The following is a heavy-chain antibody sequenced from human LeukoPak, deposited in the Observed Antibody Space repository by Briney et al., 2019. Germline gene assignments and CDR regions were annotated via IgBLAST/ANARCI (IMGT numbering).Heavy chain of an antibody. CDR2: IYHSGST. CDR3: ARDAIAVAGYFDY. CDR1: GFTFSSYAM. D-gene: IGHD6-19*01. J-gene: IGHJ4*02. V-gene: IGHV4-4*02. Sequence: GSLRLSCAASGFTFSSYAMSWVRQPPGKGLERIGEIYHSGSTNYNPSLKSRVTISVDKSKNQFSLKLSSVTAADTAVYYCARDAIAVAGYFDYWGQGTLVTVSS.